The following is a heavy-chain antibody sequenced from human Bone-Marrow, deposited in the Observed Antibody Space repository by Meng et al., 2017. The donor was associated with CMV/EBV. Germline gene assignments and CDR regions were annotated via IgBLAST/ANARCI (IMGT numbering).Heavy chain of an antibody. Sequence: ASVKVSCKASGYTFTGYYMHWVRQAPGQGLEWMGWINPNSGGANYAQKFQGRVTMTRDTSISTVYMELSRLTFDDTAVYYCAREGSGYYASVGWFDPWGQGTLVTVS. CDR3: AREGSGYYASVGWFDP. V-gene: IGHV1-2*02. D-gene: IGHD3-3*01. CDR1: GYTFTGYY. J-gene: IGHJ5*02. CDR2: INPNSGGA.